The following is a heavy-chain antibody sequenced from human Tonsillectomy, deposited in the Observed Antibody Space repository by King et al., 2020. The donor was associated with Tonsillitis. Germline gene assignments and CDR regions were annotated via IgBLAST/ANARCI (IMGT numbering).Heavy chain of an antibody. CDR1: GFTFDDYG. CDR2: INWNGAST. D-gene: IGHD2-2*01. J-gene: IGHJ4*02. Sequence: VQLVESGGGVVRPGGSLRLSCAASGFTFDDYGMSWVRQAPGKGLEWVSGINWNGASTRYADSVKGRFTISRDNAKNSLYLQMNSLRAEDTALYYCTRSGLSVVLPAAISDWDQGTLVTVSS. CDR3: TRSGLSVVLPAAISD. V-gene: IGHV3-20*04.